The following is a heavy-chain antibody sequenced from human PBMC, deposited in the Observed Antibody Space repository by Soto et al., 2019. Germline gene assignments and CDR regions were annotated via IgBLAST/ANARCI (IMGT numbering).Heavy chain of an antibody. J-gene: IGHJ6*02. CDR3: ARSPVVVTATPNYYYYYGMDV. Sequence: GASVKVSCKASGGTFSSYAISWVRQAPGQGLEWMGGIIPIFGTANYAQKFQGRVTITADESTSTAYMELSSLRSEDTAVYYCARSPVVVTATPNYYYYYGMDVWGQGTTVTVSS. CDR2: IIPIFGTA. D-gene: IGHD2-21*02. CDR1: GGTFSSYA. V-gene: IGHV1-69*13.